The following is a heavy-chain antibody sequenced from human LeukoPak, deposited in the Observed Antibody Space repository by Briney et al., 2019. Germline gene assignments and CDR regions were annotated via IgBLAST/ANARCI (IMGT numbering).Heavy chain of an antibody. J-gene: IGHJ4*02. CDR2: IGTAGDT. D-gene: IGHD6-19*01. CDR3: ARVARKYTSGWYYFDY. CDR1: GFTFSSYD. V-gene: IGHV3-13*04. Sequence: GGSLRLSCAASGFTFSSYDMHWARQTTGKGLEWVSAIGTAGDTYYTASVKGRFTISRENAKNSLSLQMNSLRAGDTAVYYCARVARKYTSGWYYFDYWGQGTVVTVSS.